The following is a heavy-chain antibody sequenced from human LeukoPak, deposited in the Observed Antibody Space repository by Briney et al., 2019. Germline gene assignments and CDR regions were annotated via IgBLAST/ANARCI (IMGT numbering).Heavy chain of an antibody. Sequence: GGSLRLSCAASGFTLSNYSMNWVRQAPGKGLEWVSYITSSSTVYYAGSVKGRFTISRDNAKNSLFLQMNSLRAEDTAVYYCARDYCSGPKCYFIDYWGQGALVTVSS. CDR3: ARDYCSGPKCYFIDY. CDR2: ITSSSTV. CDR1: GFTLSNYS. V-gene: IGHV3-48*04. D-gene: IGHD2-15*01. J-gene: IGHJ4*02.